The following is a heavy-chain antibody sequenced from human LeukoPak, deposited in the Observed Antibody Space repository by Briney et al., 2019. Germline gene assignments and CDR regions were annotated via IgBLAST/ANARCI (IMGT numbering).Heavy chain of an antibody. V-gene: IGHV1-2*02. CDR2: INPNSGDT. J-gene: IGHJ4*02. Sequence: ASVKVSCKASGYTFTNHYIHRVRQAPGQGLEWMGWINPNSGDTNFAQRFQGRVTMARDTSISTAYMELSRLRSDDTAVYYCARDRYTGYGTFDFWGQGTLVTVSS. CDR3: ARDRYTGYGTFDF. CDR1: GYTFTNHY. D-gene: IGHD5-12*01.